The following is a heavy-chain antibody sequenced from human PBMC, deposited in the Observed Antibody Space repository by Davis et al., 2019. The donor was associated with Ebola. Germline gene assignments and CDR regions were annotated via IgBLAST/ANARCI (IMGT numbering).Heavy chain of an antibody. J-gene: IGHJ5*02. Sequence: PGGSLRPSCAASRFTFSSYSMHWVRQAPGKGLEWVSSITSSSSYIHYADSVKGRFTISRDHAKNSLFLQMNSLRGEDTALYYCARDFVPVPEIMHIEGSPFGAWGQGALVIVSS. D-gene: IGHD3-16*01. V-gene: IGHV3-21*01. CDR1: RFTFSSYS. CDR3: ARDFVPVPEIMHIEGSPFGA. CDR2: ITSSSSYI.